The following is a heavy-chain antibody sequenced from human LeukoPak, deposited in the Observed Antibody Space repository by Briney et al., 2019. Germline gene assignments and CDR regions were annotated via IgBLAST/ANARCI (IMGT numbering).Heavy chain of an antibody. V-gene: IGHV1-69*13. Sequence: GASVKVSCKASGGTFSTYAISWVRQAPGQGLEWMGGIIPIFGTSNYAQKFQGRVTITADESTSTAYMELRSLRSDDTAVYYCARKYYYDSSGFDCWGQGTLVTVSS. J-gene: IGHJ5*01. CDR3: ARKYYYDSSGFDC. CDR2: IIPIFGTS. CDR1: GGTFSTYA. D-gene: IGHD3-22*01.